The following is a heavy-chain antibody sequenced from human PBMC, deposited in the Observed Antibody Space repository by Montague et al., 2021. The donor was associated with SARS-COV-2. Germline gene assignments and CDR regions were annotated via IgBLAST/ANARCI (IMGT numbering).Heavy chain of an antibody. V-gene: IGHV3-11*03. CDR3: AKSSLLWFGRPFDF. CDR1: GFPFSGYY. CDR2: ISNSGSYT. D-gene: IGHD3-10*01. Sequence: RRLSFAASGFPFSGYYMSWIRQAPGKGLEWVSYISNSGSYTNYADSVKGRFTISRDNAKNSLYLQMNSLRAEDTAVYYCAKSSLLWFGRPFDFWGQGTLVTVSS. J-gene: IGHJ4*02.